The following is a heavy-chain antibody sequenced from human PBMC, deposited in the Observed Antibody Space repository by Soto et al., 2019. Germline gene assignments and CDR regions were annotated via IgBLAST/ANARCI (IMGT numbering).Heavy chain of an antibody. V-gene: IGHV4-59*01. CDR3: ARAWGYYFDY. CDR1: GGSISSYY. D-gene: IGHD3-16*01. CDR2: IYYSGST. J-gene: IGHJ4*02. Sequence: QVQLQESGPGLVKPSETLSLTCTVSGGSISSYYWSWIRQPPGKGLEWIGYIYYSGSTNYNPSLKSRVTIXXDTSKNQFSLKLTSVTAADTAVYYCARAWGYYFDYWGQGTLVTVSS.